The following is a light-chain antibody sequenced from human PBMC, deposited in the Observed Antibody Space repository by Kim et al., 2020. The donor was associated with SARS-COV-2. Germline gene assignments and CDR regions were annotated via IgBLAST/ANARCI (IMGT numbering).Light chain of an antibody. CDR3: SSYTNYKTVI. Sequence: QSALTQPPSVSGSRGQSVTISCTGTSSDIGNYDRVSWYQQFPGTAPRLMIYEVDNRPSGVPDRFSGSKSGNTASLTISGLQTEDEADYYCSSYTNYKTVIFGGGTKVTVL. J-gene: IGLJ2*01. CDR1: SSDIGNYDR. V-gene: IGLV2-18*02. CDR2: EVD.